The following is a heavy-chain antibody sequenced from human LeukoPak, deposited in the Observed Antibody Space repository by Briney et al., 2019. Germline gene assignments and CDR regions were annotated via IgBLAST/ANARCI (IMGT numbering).Heavy chain of an antibody. CDR3: AKEHGLVIAVAGTFDY. Sequence: GGSLRLSCAASGFTFSSYAMSWVRQAPGKGLEWVSAISGSGGSTYYADSVKGRFTISRDNSKNTLYLLMNSLRAEDTAVYYCAKEHGLVIAVAGTFDYWGQGTLVTVSS. D-gene: IGHD6-19*01. CDR2: ISGSGGST. V-gene: IGHV3-23*01. J-gene: IGHJ4*02. CDR1: GFTFSSYA.